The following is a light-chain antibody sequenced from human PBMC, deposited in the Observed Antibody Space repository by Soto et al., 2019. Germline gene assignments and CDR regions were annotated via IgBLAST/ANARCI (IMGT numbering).Light chain of an antibody. CDR3: SSYTSSSTRV. V-gene: IGLV2-14*01. J-gene: IGLJ1*01. CDR1: SSDVGGYNY. Sequence: QSVLTQPASVSGSPGQSSSISCTGTSSDVGGYNYVSWYQQHPGKAPKLMIYDVSNRPSGVSNRFSGSKSGNTASLTISGLQAEDEADYYCSSYTSSSTRVFVTGTKVTVL. CDR2: DVS.